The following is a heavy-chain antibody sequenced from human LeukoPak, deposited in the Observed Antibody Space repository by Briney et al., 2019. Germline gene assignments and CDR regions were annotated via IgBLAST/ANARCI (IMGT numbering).Heavy chain of an antibody. CDR1: GFTFSSYA. CDR2: ISGSGGST. D-gene: IGHD6-19*01. Sequence: PGGSLRLSCAASGFTFSSYAMSWVRQAPGKGLEWVSAISGSGGSTYYADSVKGRFTISRDNSKNTLYLQMNSLRAEDTAVYYCAKELRQWLVPPLCFDYWGQGTLVIVSS. V-gene: IGHV3-23*01. J-gene: IGHJ4*02. CDR3: AKELRQWLVPPLCFDY.